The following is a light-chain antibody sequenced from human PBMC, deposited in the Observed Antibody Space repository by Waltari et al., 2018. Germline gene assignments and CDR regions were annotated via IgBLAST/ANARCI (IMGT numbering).Light chain of an antibody. CDR2: QDT. Sequence: SYELTQSPSVSVSPGQTATITCSGDNLGDKSVCWYQQKPGPSPVMVIYQDTKRPSGIPDRFSGSNSGNTATLTISGTQALDEADYYCQSWDSTTVVFGGGTKLTVL. V-gene: IGLV3-1*01. J-gene: IGLJ2*01. CDR1: NLGDKS. CDR3: QSWDSTTVV.